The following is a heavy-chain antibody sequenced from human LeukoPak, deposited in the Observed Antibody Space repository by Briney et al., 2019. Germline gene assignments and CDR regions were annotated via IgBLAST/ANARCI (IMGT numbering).Heavy chain of an antibody. CDR1: GGSINSYY. CDR3: ARGGDSSGYPDY. D-gene: IGHD3-22*01. Sequence: PSETLSLTCTVSGGSINSYYWSWIRQPPGKGLEWIGYIYYSGSTNYNPSLKSRVTISVDTSKNQFSLKLSSVTAADTAVYYCARGGDSSGYPDYWGRGTLVTVSS. J-gene: IGHJ4*02. V-gene: IGHV4-59*01. CDR2: IYYSGST.